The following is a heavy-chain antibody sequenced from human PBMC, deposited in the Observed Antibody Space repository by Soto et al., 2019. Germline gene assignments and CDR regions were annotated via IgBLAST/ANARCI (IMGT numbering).Heavy chain of an antibody. D-gene: IGHD3-3*01. CDR1: GFTFRFYD. Sequence: PGGSLRLSCATSGFTFRFYDMHWVRQAPGKGLEWVAIISRDGNNKDYGDSVKGRFTISRDNSKNTLYLQMNSLRGEDTAVYYCARGFGITIFGVVIILKQGWFDPWGQGTLVTVSS. J-gene: IGHJ5*02. CDR3: ARGFGITIFGVVIILKQGWFDP. CDR2: ISRDGNNK. V-gene: IGHV3-30*03.